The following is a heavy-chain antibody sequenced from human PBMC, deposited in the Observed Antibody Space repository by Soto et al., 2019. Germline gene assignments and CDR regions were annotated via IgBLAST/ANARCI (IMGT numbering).Heavy chain of an antibody. CDR2: IYHSGST. CDR1: GYSISSGYY. V-gene: IGHV4-38-2*01. Sequence: WETLSLTCAVSGYSISSGYYWGWIRQPPGKGLEWIGSIYHSGSTYYNPSLKSRVTISVDTSKNQFSLKLSSVTAADTAVYYCARAYYDFWSGYLYYYGMDVWGQGTTVTVSS. D-gene: IGHD3-3*01. CDR3: ARAYYDFWSGYLYYYGMDV. J-gene: IGHJ6*02.